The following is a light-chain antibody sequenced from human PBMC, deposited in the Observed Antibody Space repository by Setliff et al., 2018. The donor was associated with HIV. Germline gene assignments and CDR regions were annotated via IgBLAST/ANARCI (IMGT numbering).Light chain of an antibody. CDR1: NIGSKS. CDR3: QVWDSSSDHHV. V-gene: IGLV3-21*03. J-gene: IGLJ1*01. Sequence: SYELTQPPSVSVAPGKTARITCGENNIGSKSVHWYQQEPGQAPVLVVYDDNDRPSGIPERFSGSNSGNTATLTISRVEAGDEADYYCQVWDSSSDHHVFGTGTKVTVL. CDR2: DDN.